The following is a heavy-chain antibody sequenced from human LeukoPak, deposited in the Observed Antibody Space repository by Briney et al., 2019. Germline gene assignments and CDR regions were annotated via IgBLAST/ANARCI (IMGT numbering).Heavy chain of an antibody. CDR2: ISAYNDNT. Sequence: ASVKVSCKASGYTFTSYGINWVRQAPGQGLEWMGWISAYNDNTNYVQKFQGRVTMTTDTFTHTAYMELRSLRSDDTAVYYCARGSHRLYDYVWGTYESKDYWGQGTLVTVSS. J-gene: IGHJ4*02. V-gene: IGHV1-18*01. CDR1: GYTFTSYG. CDR3: ARGSHRLYDYVWGTYESKDY. D-gene: IGHD3-16*01.